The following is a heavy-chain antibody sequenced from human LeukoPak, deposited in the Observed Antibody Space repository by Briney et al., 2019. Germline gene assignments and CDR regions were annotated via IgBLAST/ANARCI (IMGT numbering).Heavy chain of an antibody. D-gene: IGHD6-13*01. CDR2: INSDGSST. J-gene: IGHJ6*02. CDR1: GFTFSSYW. V-gene: IGHV3-74*01. CDR3: ARVEQQRYGMDV. Sequence: GGSLRLPCAASGFTFSSYWMHWVRQAPGKGLVWVSRINSDGSSTSYADSVKGRFTISRDNAKNTLYLQMNSLRAEDTAVYYCARVEQQRYGMDVWGQGTTVTVSS.